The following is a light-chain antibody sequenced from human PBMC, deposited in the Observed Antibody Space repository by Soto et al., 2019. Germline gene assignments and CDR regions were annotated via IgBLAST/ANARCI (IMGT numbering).Light chain of an antibody. CDR3: QHYHSYPIT. CDR2: AAS. V-gene: IGKV1-8*01. J-gene: IGKJ5*01. CDR1: QVINSY. Sequence: AIRMTQSPSSFSASTGDRVTITCRASQVINSYLAWYQQKPGKAPKLLIYAASTLQSGVPSRFSGSGSETDFTLTISRLQSEDFATYYCQHYHSYPITIGQGTRLEIK.